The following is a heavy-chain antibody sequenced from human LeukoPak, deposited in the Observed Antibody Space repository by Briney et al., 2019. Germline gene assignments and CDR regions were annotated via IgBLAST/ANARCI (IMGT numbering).Heavy chain of an antibody. J-gene: IGHJ3*02. CDR2: IYYSGST. CDR3: ASSKNYDSSADAFDI. Sequence: PSETLSLTCTVSGGSISSYYWNWVRQPPGKGLEWIGYIYYSGSTNYNPSLKSRVTISVDTSKNQFSLKLSSVTAADTAVYYCASSKNYDSSADAFDIWGQGTMVTVSS. CDR1: GGSISSYY. D-gene: IGHD3-22*01. V-gene: IGHV4-59*08.